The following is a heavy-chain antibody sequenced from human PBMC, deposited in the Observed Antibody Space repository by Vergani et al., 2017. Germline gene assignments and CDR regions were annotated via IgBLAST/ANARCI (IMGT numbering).Heavy chain of an antibody. Sequence: QVQLVESGGGVVQPGGSLRLSCAASGFTFNNYGMNWVRQAPGKGLEWVAFIQFDGSNQYYADSVKGRFTLSRDFSKNTLYLQMNSLRTDDTATYYCAKHFRGWGIDYWGQGTQVIVSS. J-gene: IGHJ4*02. V-gene: IGHV3-30*02. CDR3: AKHFRGWGIDY. CDR1: GFTFNNYG. D-gene: IGHD3-16*01. CDR2: IQFDGSNQ.